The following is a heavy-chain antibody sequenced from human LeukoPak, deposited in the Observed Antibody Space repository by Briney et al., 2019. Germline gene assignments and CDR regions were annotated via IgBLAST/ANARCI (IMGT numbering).Heavy chain of an antibody. Sequence: SETLSLTCTGSGGSISSYYWSWIRQPAGKGLEWIGRIYTSGSTNYNPSLKSRVTISVDTSKNQFSLKLSSVTAADTAVYYCARGGIVATISDYFDYWGQGTLVTVSS. CDR1: GGSISSYY. CDR2: IYTSGST. CDR3: ARGGIVATISDYFDY. J-gene: IGHJ4*02. V-gene: IGHV4-4*07. D-gene: IGHD5-12*01.